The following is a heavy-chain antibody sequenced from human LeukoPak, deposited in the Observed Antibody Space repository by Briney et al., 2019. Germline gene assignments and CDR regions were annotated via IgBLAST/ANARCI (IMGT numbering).Heavy chain of an antibody. J-gene: IGHJ3*02. CDR2: IIPILGIA. D-gene: IGHD6-13*01. Sequence: GASVKVSCKASGGTFSSYAISWVRQAPGQGLEWMGRIIPILGIANYAQKFQGRVTITADKSTSTAYMELSSLRSEDTAVYYCARVGNSSSWYEHAFDIWGQGTVVTVSS. CDR3: ARVGNSSSWYEHAFDI. CDR1: GGTFSSYA. V-gene: IGHV1-69*04.